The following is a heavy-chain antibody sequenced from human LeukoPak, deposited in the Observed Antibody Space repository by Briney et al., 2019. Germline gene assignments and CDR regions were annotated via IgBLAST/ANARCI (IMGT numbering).Heavy chain of an antibody. Sequence: GGSLRLSCAASGFTFSSYSMNWVRQAPGKGLEWVSYLSSGSSSIYYADSVKGRFTISRDNAKHSLYLQMNSLRAEDTAVYYCARARDNWNYPRYYYYMDVWGKGTTVTVSS. V-gene: IGHV3-48*04. CDR3: ARARDNWNYPRYYYYMDV. J-gene: IGHJ6*03. CDR1: GFTFSSYS. CDR2: LSSGSSSI. D-gene: IGHD1-7*01.